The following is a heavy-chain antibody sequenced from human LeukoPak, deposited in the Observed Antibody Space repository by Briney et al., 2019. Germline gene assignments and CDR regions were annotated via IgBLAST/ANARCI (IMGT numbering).Heavy chain of an antibody. CDR3: SSFSH. J-gene: IGHJ4*02. D-gene: IGHD2/OR15-2a*01. Sequence: GGSLRLSCAASGFTFSTYWMHWVRQAPGKGLVWVSRINHDGSSTTYADSVRGRFTISRDNAKNKLYLQMNSLRAEDTAVYYCSSFSHWGQGTLVTVSS. V-gene: IGHV3-74*01. CDR2: INHDGSST. CDR1: GFTFSTYW.